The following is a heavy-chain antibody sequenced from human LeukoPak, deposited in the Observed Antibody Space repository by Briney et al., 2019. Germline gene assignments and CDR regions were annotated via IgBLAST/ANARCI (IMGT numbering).Heavy chain of an antibody. D-gene: IGHD3-3*01. CDR2: IRSKTHGGTT. V-gene: IGHV3-49*04. CDR1: GFSFGDYA. J-gene: IGHJ4*02. Sequence: GVLRLSCTTSGFSFGDYAVTWVRQAPGKGLEWVGFIRSKTHGGTTEYAASVKGRFTISRDDSKSIAYVQMNSLKTEDTAVYYCTRDGIPETNWSGYYIDYWGQGTLVTVSS. CDR3: TRDGIPETNWSGYYIDY.